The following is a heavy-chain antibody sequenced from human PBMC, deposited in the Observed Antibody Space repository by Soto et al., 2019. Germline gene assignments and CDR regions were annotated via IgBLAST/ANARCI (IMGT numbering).Heavy chain of an antibody. Sequence: SVKVSCKASGGTFSSYAVSWVRQAPGQGLEWMGGIIPIFGTANYAQKFQGRVTITADESTSTAYMELSSLRSEDTAVYYCARSQYGDSSGWTPGGYWGQGTLVTVSS. V-gene: IGHV1-69*13. CDR3: ARSQYGDSSGWTPGGY. CDR1: GGTFSSYA. D-gene: IGHD6-19*01. J-gene: IGHJ4*02. CDR2: IIPIFGTA.